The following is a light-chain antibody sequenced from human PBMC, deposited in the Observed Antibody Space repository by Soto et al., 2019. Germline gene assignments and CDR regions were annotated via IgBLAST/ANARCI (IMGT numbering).Light chain of an antibody. CDR3: LQHSTYPLT. Sequence: DIQMTQFPSSLSASVGDRVTSTYRASQGIRNDLGWYQQKPGKAPKRLIYAASSLQSGVPSRFSGSGSGTEFTLAISSLQPEDSATFYCLQHSTYPLTFGQGTKVEIK. J-gene: IGKJ1*01. CDR1: QGIRND. V-gene: IGKV1-17*01. CDR2: AAS.